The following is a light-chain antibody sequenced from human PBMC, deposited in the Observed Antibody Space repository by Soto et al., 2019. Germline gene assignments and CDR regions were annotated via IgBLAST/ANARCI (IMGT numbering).Light chain of an antibody. CDR1: SSNIGSKY. CDR3: ATWDDSLSDYV. CDR2: NND. Sequence: QAVVTQPPSASGTPGQRVTISCSGSSSNIGSKYVCWYQQLPGTAPKLLIYNNDQRPSGVPDRFSGSKSGTSASLAISGLRSEDEADYYCATWDDSLSDYVFGTGTKLTVL. V-gene: IGLV1-47*02. J-gene: IGLJ1*01.